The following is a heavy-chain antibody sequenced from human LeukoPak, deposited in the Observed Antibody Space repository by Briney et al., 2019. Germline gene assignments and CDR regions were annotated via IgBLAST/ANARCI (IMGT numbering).Heavy chain of an antibody. D-gene: IGHD3-22*01. J-gene: IGHJ4*02. CDR1: RFTFNSYW. CDR3: AKDYYDSSGYYTTGDY. V-gene: IGHV3-74*01. CDR2: IYNDGSRT. Sequence: PGGSLRLSCAASRFTFNSYWMHWVRQAPGKGLVWVARIYNDGSRTNYADSVKGRFTISRDNSKNTLYLQMNSLRAEDTAVYYCAKDYYDSSGYYTTGDYWGQGTLVTVSS.